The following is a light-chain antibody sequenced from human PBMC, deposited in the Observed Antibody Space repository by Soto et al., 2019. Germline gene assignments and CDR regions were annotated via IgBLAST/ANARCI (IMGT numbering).Light chain of an antibody. J-gene: IGLJ1*01. Sequence: QYVVTHPPSVSGAPGHRFTISCTWSSSDIWATYDVHWYQQLPGTAPKLLIYANTNRPSGFPDLFSGSKSGTSASLDITWLKAEDEADYYCQSSDSSLSGYVFGTRTKVTAL. CDR3: QSSDSSLSGYV. CDR2: ANT. CDR1: SSDIWATYD. V-gene: IGLV1-40*01.